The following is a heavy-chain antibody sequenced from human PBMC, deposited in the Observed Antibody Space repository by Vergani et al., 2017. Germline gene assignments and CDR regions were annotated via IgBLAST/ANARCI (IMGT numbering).Heavy chain of an antibody. Sequence: QVQLVQSGAEVKKPGSSVKVSCKASGGTFSSYAISWVRQAPGQGLEWMGRIIPILGTAKYAQKFQGRVTITADESTSTAYMELSSLRSEDTAVYYCARDAEKVVPTFGTMFGVAPHYYYMDVWGKGTTVTVSS. V-gene: IGHV1-69*11. D-gene: IGHD3-3*01. CDR2: IIPILGTA. CDR1: GGTFSSYA. J-gene: IGHJ6*03. CDR3: ARDAEKVVPTFGTMFGVAPHYYYMDV.